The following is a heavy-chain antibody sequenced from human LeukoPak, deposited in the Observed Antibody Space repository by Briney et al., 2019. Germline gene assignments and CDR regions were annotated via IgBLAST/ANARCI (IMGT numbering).Heavy chain of an antibody. CDR3: AKSAGGSSLDIDY. V-gene: IGHV3-9*01. CDR2: ISWNSGTI. CDR1: GFTFDDYA. Sequence: SLRLSCAASGFTFDDYAMYWARQAPGKGLEWVSGISWNSGTIDYADSVKGRFTISRDNAKKSLYLQVNSLRVEDTAFYYCAKSAGGSSLDIDYWGQGTLVTVSS. J-gene: IGHJ4*02. D-gene: IGHD2-15*01.